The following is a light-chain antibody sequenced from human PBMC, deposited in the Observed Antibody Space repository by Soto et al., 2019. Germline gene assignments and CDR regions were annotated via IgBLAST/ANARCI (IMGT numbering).Light chain of an antibody. CDR3: AAWDDSLNGRV. CDR2: SNN. J-gene: IGLJ3*02. CDR1: SSNIGSNT. V-gene: IGLV1-44*01. Sequence: QSELTQPPSASGTPGQRVTISCSGSSSNIGSNTVNWYQQLPGTAPKLLIYSNNQRPSGVPDRFSGSKSGTSASLAISGLQSEDEADYYCAAWDDSLNGRVFGGGTKVTVL.